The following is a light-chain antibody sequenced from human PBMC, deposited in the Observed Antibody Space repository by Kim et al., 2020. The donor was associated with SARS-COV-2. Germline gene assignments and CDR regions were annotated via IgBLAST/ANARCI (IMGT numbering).Light chain of an antibody. CDR1: ALEKKY. CDR2: EDS. CDR3: HSTDSSGYHRV. Sequence: SPRQTARITCSGDALEKKYAYWYQQKSGQAPVLVIYEDSKRPSGIPERFSGSSSGTMATLTISGAQVEDEADYYCHSTDSSGYHRVFGGGTQLTVL. V-gene: IGLV3-10*01. J-gene: IGLJ3*02.